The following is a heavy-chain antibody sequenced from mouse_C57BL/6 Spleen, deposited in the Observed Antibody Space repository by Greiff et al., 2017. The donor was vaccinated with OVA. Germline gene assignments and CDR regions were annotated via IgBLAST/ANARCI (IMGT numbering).Heavy chain of an antibody. Sequence: EVMLVESGGGLVQPKGSLKLSCAASGFSFNTYAMNWVRQAPGKGLEWVARIRSKSNNYATYYADSVKDRFTISRDDSESMLYLQMNNLKTEDTAMYYCVRHEVGRRYFDVWGTGTTVTVSS. J-gene: IGHJ1*03. D-gene: IGHD4-1*01. CDR3: VRHEVGRRYFDV. CDR2: IRSKSNNYAT. CDR1: GFSFNTYA. V-gene: IGHV10-1*01.